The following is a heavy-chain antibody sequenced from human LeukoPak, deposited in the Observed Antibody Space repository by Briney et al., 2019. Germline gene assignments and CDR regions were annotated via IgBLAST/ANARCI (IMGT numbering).Heavy chain of an antibody. J-gene: IGHJ4*02. CDR1: GDTFSSYW. CDR3: ARGGSSWYVRPLDY. CDR2: INSDGSST. D-gene: IGHD6-13*01. V-gene: IGHV3-74*01. Sequence: GGSLRLSCAASGDTFSSYWMHWVREAPGKGLVWVSRINSDGSSTSYADSAKGRFTISRDNAKNTRYLQMNSLRAEDTAVYYCARGGSSWYVRPLDYWGKGTLVTASS.